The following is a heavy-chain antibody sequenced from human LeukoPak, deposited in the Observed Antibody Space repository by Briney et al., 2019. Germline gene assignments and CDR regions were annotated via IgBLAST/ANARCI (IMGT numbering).Heavy chain of an antibody. J-gene: IGHJ4*02. CDR2: IYSGST. D-gene: IGHD4-11*01. CDR3: AGAHSNSFYFDF. V-gene: IGHV4-59*02. Sequence: PSETLSLTCTVSGGSVRTYYWSWIRQSPGKGLEWIGYIYSGSTNYNPSLKSRVTISVDASKNQCSLKLRSVTAADTALYFCAGAHSNSFYFDFWGQGTLVTVSS. CDR1: GGSVRTYY.